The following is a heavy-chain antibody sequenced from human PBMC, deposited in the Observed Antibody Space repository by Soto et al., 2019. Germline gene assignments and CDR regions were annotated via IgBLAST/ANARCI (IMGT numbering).Heavy chain of an antibody. CDR3: AKWGGAGSDC. Sequence: SLRLSCAASGFTFSSYYMSWVRQAQGKGLEWVANINEDGSEKYYVDSVKGRFSVSRDNAKSSLYLQMNSLRAEDTAVYYCAKWGGAGSDCWGQGTLVTVSS. V-gene: IGHV3-7*01. J-gene: IGHJ4*02. CDR2: INEDGSEK. D-gene: IGHD1-26*01. CDR1: GFTFSSYY.